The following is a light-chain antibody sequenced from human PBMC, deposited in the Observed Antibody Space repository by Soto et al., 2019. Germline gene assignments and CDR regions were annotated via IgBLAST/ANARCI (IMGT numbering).Light chain of an antibody. CDR3: QQYCSSLWT. J-gene: IGKJ1*01. V-gene: IGKV3-20*01. Sequence: EIVLTQSPCTLSLSPGERATLSCRASQSVSSSYLAWYQQKPGQAPRLLIYGASSRATGIPDRFSGSGSGTDFTLTISSLEPEDFAVYYCQQYCSSLWTFGQGTKVEIK. CDR2: GAS. CDR1: QSVSSSY.